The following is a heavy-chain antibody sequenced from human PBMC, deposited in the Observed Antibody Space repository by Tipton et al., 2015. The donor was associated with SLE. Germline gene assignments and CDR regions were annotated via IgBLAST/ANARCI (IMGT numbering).Heavy chain of an antibody. Sequence: TLSLTCTVSGGSIRSAAYYWCWIRQHPGKGLEWIGYIYYTMSAYYNPSLKSRVIIPLDTSKNHFSLKLSSVTAADTAVYYCSRVPRTFYYDYSGHFDYWGPGTLVTVSS. CDR1: GGSIRSAAYY. D-gene: IGHD3-22*01. V-gene: IGHV4-31*03. CDR3: SRVPRTFYYDYSGHFDY. J-gene: IGHJ4*02. CDR2: IYYTMSA.